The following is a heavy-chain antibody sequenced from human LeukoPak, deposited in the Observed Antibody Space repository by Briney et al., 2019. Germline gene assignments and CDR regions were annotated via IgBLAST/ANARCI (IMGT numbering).Heavy chain of an antibody. CDR3: ARCTGRSSSCEYFQH. V-gene: IGHV1-69*05. D-gene: IGHD6-13*01. Sequence: ASVKVSCKASGGTFSSYAISWVRQALGQGLEWMGGIIPIFGTANYAQKFQGRVTITTDESTSTAYMELSSLRSEDTAVYYCARCTGRSSSCEYFQHWGQGTLVTVSS. CDR2: IIPIFGTA. CDR1: GGTFSSYA. J-gene: IGHJ1*01.